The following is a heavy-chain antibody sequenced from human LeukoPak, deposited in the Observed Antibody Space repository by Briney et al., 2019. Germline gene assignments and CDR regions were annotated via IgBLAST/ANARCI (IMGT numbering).Heavy chain of an antibody. D-gene: IGHD5-18*01. CDR3: TTSYSYGHR. CDR1: GFTFSGSA. Sequence: GGSLRPSCAASGFTFSGSAMHWVRQASGKGLEWVGRIRSRANSYATAYAASVKGRFTISRDDSKNTAYLQMNSLKTEDTAVYYCTTSYSYGHRWGQGTLVTVSS. J-gene: IGHJ5*02. CDR2: IRSRANSYAT. V-gene: IGHV3-73*01.